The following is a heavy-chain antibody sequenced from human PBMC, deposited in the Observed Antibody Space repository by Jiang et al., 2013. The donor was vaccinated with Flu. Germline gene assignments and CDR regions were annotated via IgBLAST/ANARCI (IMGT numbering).Heavy chain of an antibody. J-gene: IGHJ3*02. CDR2: VIHGGSA. Sequence: LLKPSETLSLTCAVYGGSFSVDYWSWIRQSPGKGLEWIGEVIHGGSAKYSPSLKSRLNISIDKSKNQFSLKLTSVTAADTAVYYCVRRRLSRFAGAFDIWGQGAKVTVSS. V-gene: IGHV4-34*12. CDR3: VRRRLSRFAGAFDI. CDR1: GGSFSVDY. D-gene: IGHD3-16*01.